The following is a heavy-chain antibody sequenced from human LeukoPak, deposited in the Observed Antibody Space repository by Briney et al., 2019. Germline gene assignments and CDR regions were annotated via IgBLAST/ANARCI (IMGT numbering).Heavy chain of an antibody. CDR3: ARKNLSSGWYYVY. D-gene: IGHD6-19*01. CDR2: ISSSSSYI. V-gene: IGHV3-21*01. CDR1: GFTFSIYS. J-gene: IGHJ4*02. Sequence: PGGSLRLSRAASGFTFSIYSMNCVRQAPGEGLEGVSSISSSSSYIYYADSVKGRFTISRENATNSLYLQMNSLRAADTAVYYCARKNLSSGWYYVYWGQGTLVTVSS.